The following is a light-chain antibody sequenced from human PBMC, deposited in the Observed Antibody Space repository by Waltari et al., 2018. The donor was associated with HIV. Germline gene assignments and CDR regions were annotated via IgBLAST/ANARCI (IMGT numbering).Light chain of an antibody. CDR2: WAS. J-gene: IGKJ4*01. V-gene: IGKV4-1*01. Sequence: DIVMTQSPDSLAVSLGARATVTCTSSRTVLYNRNYLAWYQQKPGHPPKVLIYWASTRAIGVPDRFSGSGSGTDFSLTISRVQADDVAIYYCQQYYTLRSTFGGGTKIEI. CDR3: QQYYTLRST. CDR1: RTVLYNRNY.